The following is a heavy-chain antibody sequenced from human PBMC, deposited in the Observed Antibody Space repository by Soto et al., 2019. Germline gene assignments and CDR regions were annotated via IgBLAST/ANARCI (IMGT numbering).Heavy chain of an antibody. Sequence: GGSLRLSCVASGFIFSSSFMSWVRQAPGKGLELVSSISDRGDKTYNADFVEGRFFISRDNSKNTLYLEMNSLRAEDAAVYYCAKDRVATSIWGQGTLVTVSS. CDR1: GFIFSSSF. J-gene: IGHJ4*01. V-gene: IGHV3-23*01. D-gene: IGHD5-12*01. CDR2: ISDRGDKT. CDR3: AKDRVATSI.